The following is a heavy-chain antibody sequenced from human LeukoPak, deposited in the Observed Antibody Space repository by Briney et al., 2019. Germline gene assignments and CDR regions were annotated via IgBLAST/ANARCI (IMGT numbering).Heavy chain of an antibody. CDR3: AKGFVTDSSGYYAVFAFDI. Sequence: GGSLRLSCAASGFTFSTFAMSWVRQAPGKGLEWVSTISGSGGSTYYADSVKGRFTISRDNSKNTPYLQMNSLRAEDTAVYYCAKGFVTDSSGYYAVFAFDIWGQGTMVTVSS. J-gene: IGHJ3*02. CDR2: ISGSGGST. V-gene: IGHV3-23*01. D-gene: IGHD3-22*01. CDR1: GFTFSTFA.